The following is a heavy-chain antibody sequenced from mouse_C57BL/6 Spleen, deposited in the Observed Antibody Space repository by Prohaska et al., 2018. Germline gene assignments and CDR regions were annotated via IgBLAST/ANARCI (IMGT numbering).Heavy chain of an antibody. CDR3: MRYGNYWYFDV. CDR2: INSDGSEI. V-gene: IGHV11-2*01. D-gene: IGHD2-1*01. Sequence: EVQLLETGGGLVQPGGSRGLSCEGSGFTFSGFWMSWVRQTPGKTLEWIGDINSDGSEIKYEPAIKDRFTIFRDNDKSTLYLQMSNVRSEDTATYFCMRYGNYWYFDVWGTGTTVTVSS. J-gene: IGHJ1*03. CDR1: GFTFSGFW.